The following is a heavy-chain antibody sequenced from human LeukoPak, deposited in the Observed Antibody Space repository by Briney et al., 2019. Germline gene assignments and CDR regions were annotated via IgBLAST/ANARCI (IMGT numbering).Heavy chain of an antibody. CDR1: GFTFSSYS. V-gene: IGHV3-21*01. J-gene: IGHJ4*02. D-gene: IGHD5-18*01. Sequence: GGSLRLSCAASGFTFSSYSMNWVRQAPGKGLEWVSSISSSSSYIYYEDSVKGRFTISRANAKNSLYLQMNSLRAEDTAVYYCARDQRGYSYGPGGYWGQGTLVTVSS. CDR2: ISSSSSYI. CDR3: ARDQRGYSYGPGGY.